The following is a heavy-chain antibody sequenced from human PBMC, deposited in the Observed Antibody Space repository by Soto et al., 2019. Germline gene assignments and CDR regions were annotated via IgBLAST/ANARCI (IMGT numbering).Heavy chain of an antibody. V-gene: IGHV3-7*03. D-gene: IGHD1-26*01. J-gene: IGHJ3*02. CDR1: GFTFSGYW. CDR2: IKQDGSEN. Sequence: LRLSCAASGFTFSGYWMSWARQAPGKGLEWVANIKQDGSENYFVDSVKGRFTISRDNAKNSLYLQMNSLKTDDTAVYYCARRGRRSGNYADAFDIWGQGTMVTVSS. CDR3: ARRGRRSGNYADAFDI.